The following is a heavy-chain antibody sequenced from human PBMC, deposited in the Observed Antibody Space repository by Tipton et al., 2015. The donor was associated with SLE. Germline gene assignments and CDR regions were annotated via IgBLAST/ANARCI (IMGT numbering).Heavy chain of an antibody. CDR1: GGSFSGYY. CDR3: ARFLAAAGITGWFDP. J-gene: IGHJ5*02. CDR2: INHSGST. Sequence: TLSLTCAVYGGSFSGYYWSWIRQPPGKGLEWIGEINHSGSTNYNPSLKSRVTISVDTSKNQFSLKLSSVTAADTAVYYCARFLAAAGITGWFDPWGQGTLVTVSS. V-gene: IGHV4-34*01. D-gene: IGHD6-13*01.